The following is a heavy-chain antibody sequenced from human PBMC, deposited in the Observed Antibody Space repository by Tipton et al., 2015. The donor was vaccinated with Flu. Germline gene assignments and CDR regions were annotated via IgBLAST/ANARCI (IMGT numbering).Heavy chain of an antibody. V-gene: IGHV4-38-2*02. CDR2: MYHSGNT. CDR1: GFSVSTDYY. D-gene: IGHD3-22*01. Sequence: GSLGLSCIVSGFSVSTDYYWGWIRQSPGKGLEWIGSMYHSGNTYYNDSLKSRVTMSVDTSKNHFSLKLRSVTAADTAVYYCARHFRDSSAWFNWFDPWGQGTLVTVSS. CDR3: ARHFRDSSAWFNWFDP. J-gene: IGHJ5*02.